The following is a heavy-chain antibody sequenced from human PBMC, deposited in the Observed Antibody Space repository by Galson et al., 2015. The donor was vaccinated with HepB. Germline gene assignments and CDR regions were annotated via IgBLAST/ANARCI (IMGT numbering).Heavy chain of an antibody. CDR1: GFTFSDYY. CDR3: ARPRSHYYGSGIIDY. Sequence: SLRLSCTASGFTFSDYYMSWIRQAPGKGLEWVSYISSSSSYTNYADSVKGRFTISRDNAKNSLYLQMNSLRAEDTAVYYCARPRSHYYGSGIIDYWGQGTLVTVSS. CDR2: ISSSSSYT. J-gene: IGHJ4*02. D-gene: IGHD3-10*01. V-gene: IGHV3-11*03.